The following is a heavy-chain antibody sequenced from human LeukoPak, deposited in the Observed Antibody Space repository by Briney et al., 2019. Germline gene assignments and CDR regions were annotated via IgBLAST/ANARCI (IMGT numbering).Heavy chain of an antibody. Sequence: SETLSLTCTVSGGSISSGGYYWSWIRQHPGKGLEWIGYIYYSGSTYYNPSLKSRVTISVDTSKNQFSLKLSSVTAADTAVYYCARRRTGVVTGTTCFDYWGQGTLVTVSS. CDR3: ARRRTGVVTGTTCFDY. CDR1: GGSISSGGYY. J-gene: IGHJ4*02. D-gene: IGHD1-7*01. V-gene: IGHV4-31*03. CDR2: IYYSGST.